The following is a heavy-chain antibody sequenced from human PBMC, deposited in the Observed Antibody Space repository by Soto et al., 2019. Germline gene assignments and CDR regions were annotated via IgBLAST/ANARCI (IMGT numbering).Heavy chain of an antibody. CDR3: AKDQGYRYSSSWGYYYYGMDL. V-gene: IGHV3-30*18. D-gene: IGHD6-13*01. CDR1: GFTFSSYG. Sequence: GGSLRLSCAASGFTFSSYGMHWVRQAPGKGLEWVAVISYDGSNKYYADSVKGRFTISRDNSKNTLYLQMNSLRAEDTAVYYCAKDQGYRYSSSWGYYYYGMDLWGQGTTVTVSS. J-gene: IGHJ6*02. CDR2: ISYDGSNK.